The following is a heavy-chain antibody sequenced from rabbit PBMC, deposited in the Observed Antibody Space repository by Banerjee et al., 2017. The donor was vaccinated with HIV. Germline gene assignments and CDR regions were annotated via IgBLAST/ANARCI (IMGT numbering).Heavy chain of an antibody. CDR1: GFSFSNSYY. J-gene: IGHJ4*01. V-gene: IGHV1S45*01. Sequence: QEQLEESGGDLVKPGASLTLTCTASGFSFSNSYYMCWVRQAPGKGLEWIACIYAGSRGTTYYANWAKGRFTISKTSSTTVTLQMTSLTAADTATYFCARRWWLWGPGTLVTV. CDR2: IYAGSRGTT. D-gene: IGHD1-1*01. CDR3: ARRWWL.